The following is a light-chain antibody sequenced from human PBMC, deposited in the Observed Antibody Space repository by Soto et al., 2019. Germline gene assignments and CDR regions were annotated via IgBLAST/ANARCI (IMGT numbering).Light chain of an antibody. V-gene: IGLV4-69*01. J-gene: IGLJ2*01. Sequence: QPVLTQSPSASASLGASVKLTCTLSSGHSSYAIAWHQQQPEQGPRFLMKLNSDGSHNNGDGIPDRFSGSRSGAERYLTISSLQSEAEADYYCQTWGTGIHVVFGGGTKLTVL. CDR1: SGHSSYA. CDR2: LNSDGSH. CDR3: QTWGTGIHVV.